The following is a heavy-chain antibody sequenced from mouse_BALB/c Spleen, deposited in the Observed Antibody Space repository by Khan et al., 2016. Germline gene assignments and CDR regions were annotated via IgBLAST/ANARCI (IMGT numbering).Heavy chain of an antibody. CDR1: GFNIKDTY. CDR3: CRSAVYEFSWFAY. D-gene: IGHD1-1*01. Sequence: EVQLQESGAELVKQGASVKLSCTTSGFNIKDTYMHWVKQRPEQGLEWIGRIDPANGNPKYDPKFQGKAIITADTSSSTAYLQLRSLASEDNSVYCCCRSAVYEFSWFAYWGQGTLVTVSA. V-gene: IGHV14-3*02. J-gene: IGHJ3*01. CDR2: IDPANGNP.